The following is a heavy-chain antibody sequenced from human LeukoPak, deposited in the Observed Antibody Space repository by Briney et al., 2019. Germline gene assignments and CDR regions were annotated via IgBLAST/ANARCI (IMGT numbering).Heavy chain of an antibody. CDR1: GFTSSNSA. V-gene: IGHV3-23*01. Sequence: GGSLRLSCAASGFTSSNSAMSWVRQAPGKGLEWVSTISGGGASTYYADSVKGRFTISRDNSKNTLYLQMNSLRAEDTAVYYCAKDLRVGVSAAALGDYWGQGTLVTVSS. CDR2: ISGGGAST. D-gene: IGHD2-2*01. J-gene: IGHJ4*02. CDR3: AKDLRVGVSAAALGDY.